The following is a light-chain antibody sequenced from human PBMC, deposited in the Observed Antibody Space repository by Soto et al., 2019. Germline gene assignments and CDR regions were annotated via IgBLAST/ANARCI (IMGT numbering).Light chain of an antibody. CDR3: CSFADFTYV. CDR1: SSDIGSYDH. V-gene: IGLV2-23*02. CDR2: EVT. Sequence: QSVLTQPASVSGSPGQSITISCTGTSSDIGSYDHVSWYQQHPGTAPKLIIYEVTKRPSGVSTRFSGSKSGNTASLTISGLQAVDEADYYCCSFADFTYVFGTGTKVTVL. J-gene: IGLJ1*01.